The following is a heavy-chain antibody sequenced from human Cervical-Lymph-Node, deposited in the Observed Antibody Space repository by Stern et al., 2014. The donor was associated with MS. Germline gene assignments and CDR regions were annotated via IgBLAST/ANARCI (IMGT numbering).Heavy chain of an antibody. Sequence: VQLVESGAEVKKPGESLKISCKGSGYSFTSYWIGWGRQMPGKGLEWRGIIYPGDGDTRYSPSFQGQVTISADKSISPAYLQWSSLKASDTAMYYCARQVARDYDILTGYNYYYGMDVWGQGTTVTVSS. CDR2: IYPGDGDT. CDR1: GYSFTSYW. CDR3: ARQVARDYDILTGYNYYYGMDV. V-gene: IGHV5-51*01. J-gene: IGHJ6*02. D-gene: IGHD3-9*01.